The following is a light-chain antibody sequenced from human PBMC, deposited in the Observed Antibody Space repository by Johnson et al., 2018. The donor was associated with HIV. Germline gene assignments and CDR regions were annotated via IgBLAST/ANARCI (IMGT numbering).Light chain of an antibody. Sequence: QSVLTQPPSVSAAPGQKVTISCSGSSSNTGRNYVSWYQQLPGTAPKVLIYENNKRPSGIPDRFSGSKSGTSATLGITGLQTGDEADYYCGTWDSSLSAYVVGTGTKVTVL. CDR3: GTWDSSLSAYV. V-gene: IGLV1-51*02. CDR1: SSNTGRNY. J-gene: IGLJ1*01. CDR2: ENN.